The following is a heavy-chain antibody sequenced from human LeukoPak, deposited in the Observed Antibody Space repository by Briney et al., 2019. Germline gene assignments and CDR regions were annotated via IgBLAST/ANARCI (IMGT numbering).Heavy chain of an antibody. CDR3: AKRPGSDSKTFEH. V-gene: IGHV3-48*01. J-gene: IGHJ4*02. CDR1: GFTFSSYS. Sequence: GGSLRLSCAASGFTFSSYSMNWVRQAPGKGLEWVSYISSSSSTIYYADSVKGRFTISRDNAKNSLYLQMSGLRAEDTAVYYCAKRPGSDSKTFEHWGQGTLVTVSS. D-gene: IGHD2-21*02. CDR2: ISSSSSTI.